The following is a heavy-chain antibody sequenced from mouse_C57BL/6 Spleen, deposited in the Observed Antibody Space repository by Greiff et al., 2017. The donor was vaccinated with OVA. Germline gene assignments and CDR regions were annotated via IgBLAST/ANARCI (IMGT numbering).Heavy chain of an antibody. CDR3: ARESSTGTGQNY. D-gene: IGHD4-1*02. V-gene: IGHV1-80*01. Sequence: QVQLQQSGAELVKPGASVKISCKASGYAFSSYWMNWVKQRPGKGLEWIGQIYPGDGDTNYNGKFKGKATLTADKSSSTAYMQLSSLTSEDSAVYFCARESSTGTGQNYWGQGTTLTVSS. CDR2: IYPGDGDT. J-gene: IGHJ2*01. CDR1: GYAFSSYW.